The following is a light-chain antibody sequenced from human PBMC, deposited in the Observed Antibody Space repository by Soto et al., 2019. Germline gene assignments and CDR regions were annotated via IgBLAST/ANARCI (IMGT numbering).Light chain of an antibody. CDR1: QSINMW. V-gene: IGKV1-5*01. Sequence: DIQMTQSPSTLPASVGDRVTITCRASQSINMWLAWYQQKPGKAPKLLISDASTLKSGVPSRFSGSGSGTEFTLTISSLEPDDFATNYCQQYDSYPLTFGGGTKVDLK. J-gene: IGKJ4*01. CDR3: QQYDSYPLT. CDR2: DAS.